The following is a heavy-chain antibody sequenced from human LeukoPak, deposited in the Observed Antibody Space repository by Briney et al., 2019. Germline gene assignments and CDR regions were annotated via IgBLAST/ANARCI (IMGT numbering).Heavy chain of an antibody. CDR3: ARDSEMATMLHI. Sequence: SVKVSCKASGGTFSSYAISWVRQAPGQGLEWMGGIIPTFGTANYAQKFQGRVTITADESTSTAYMELSSLRSEDTAVYYCARDSEMATMLHIWGQGTMVTVSS. J-gene: IGHJ3*02. CDR2: IIPTFGTA. CDR1: GGTFSSYA. D-gene: IGHD5-24*01. V-gene: IGHV1-69*13.